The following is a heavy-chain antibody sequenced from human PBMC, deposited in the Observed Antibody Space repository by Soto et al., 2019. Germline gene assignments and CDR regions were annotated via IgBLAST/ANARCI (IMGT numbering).Heavy chain of an antibody. J-gene: IGHJ6*02. Sequence: AGSLRLSCAASGFTFSSYCMNWVRQAPGTGMEWASSISSSSYIYYADSVKGRFTISRDNAKNSLYLQMNSLRAEDTAVYYCARDYGERDILVVPAALYYYYYGMDVWAQGTTVTVSS. V-gene: IGHV3-21*01. CDR3: ARDYGERDILVVPAALYYYYYGMDV. CDR2: ISSSSYI. CDR1: GFTFSSYC. D-gene: IGHD2-2*01.